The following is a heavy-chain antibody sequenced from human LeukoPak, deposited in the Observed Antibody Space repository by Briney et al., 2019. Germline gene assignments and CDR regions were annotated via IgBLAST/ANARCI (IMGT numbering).Heavy chain of an antibody. D-gene: IGHD1-20*01. Sequence: GGSLRLSCAASGFTFSDAWMGWVRQAPGKGLEWVGRIKSKSDGGTTDYAAPVKGRFTISRDDSENTLYLQMNSLKTEDTAIYYCSTDRRYNWNYWGQGTLVTVSS. CDR2: IKSKSDGGTT. CDR3: STDRRYNWNY. J-gene: IGHJ4*02. V-gene: IGHV3-15*01. CDR1: GFTFSDAW.